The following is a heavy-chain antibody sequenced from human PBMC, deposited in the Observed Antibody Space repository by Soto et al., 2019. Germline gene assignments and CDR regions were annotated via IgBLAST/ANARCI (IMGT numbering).Heavy chain of an antibody. D-gene: IGHD3-16*02. Sequence: EVQLVESGGGLVQPGGSLRLSCAASGFTFSDYHMHWVRQAAGKGLEWVAAIDTSGHTFYLGSVRGRFTVSRDDPRSSFHLQMTNLRPEDTAVYYCARLEIIVFNFIEHWGRGVLVPVSS. CDR2: IDTSGHT. CDR3: ARLEIIVFNFIEH. CDR1: GFTFSDYH. J-gene: IGHJ1*01. V-gene: IGHV3-13*01.